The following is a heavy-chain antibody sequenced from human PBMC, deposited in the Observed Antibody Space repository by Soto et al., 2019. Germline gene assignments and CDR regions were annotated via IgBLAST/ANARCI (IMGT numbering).Heavy chain of an antibody. CDR3: AHRGLDSGYNQYYFDY. Sequence: QITLKESGPTLVKPTQTLTLTCTFSGFSLSTSGVGVGWIRQPPGKALEWLALIYWDDDKRYSPSLKSRLTITKDTSKNQVVLTMTDLDPVDTATYYCAHRGLDSGYNQYYFDYWGQGTLVTVSS. D-gene: IGHD5-12*01. V-gene: IGHV2-5*02. CDR1: GFSLSTSGVG. CDR2: IYWDDDK. J-gene: IGHJ4*02.